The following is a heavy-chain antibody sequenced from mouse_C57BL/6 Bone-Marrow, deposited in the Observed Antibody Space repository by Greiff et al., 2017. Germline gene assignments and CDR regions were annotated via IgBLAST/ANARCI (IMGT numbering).Heavy chain of an antibody. CDR3: ARGTAFYAMDY. CDR2: IYPGSVST. V-gene: IGHV1-55*01. J-gene: IGHJ4*01. CDR1: GYTFTSYW. D-gene: IGHD3-3*01. Sequence: QVQLQQPGAELVKPGASVKMSCKASGYTFTSYWITWVKQRPGQGLEWIGDIYPGSVSTNYNEKFKSKATLTVDTSSSTAYLQLSSLTSEDSAVYYCARGTAFYAMDYWGQGTSVTVSS.